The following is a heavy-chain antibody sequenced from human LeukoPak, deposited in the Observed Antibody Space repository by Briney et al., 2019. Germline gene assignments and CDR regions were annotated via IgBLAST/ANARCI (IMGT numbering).Heavy chain of an antibody. D-gene: IGHD2-15*01. V-gene: IGHV1-46*01. CDR1: GYTFTSYY. Sequence: ASLMVSCKASGYTFTSYYMHWVRQAPGQGLEWMGIINPSGGSTSYAQKFQGRVTMTRDTSTSTAYMELSSLRSEDTAVYYCARVGYCSGDSCYNDYWGQGTLVTVSS. J-gene: IGHJ4*02. CDR2: INPSGGST. CDR3: ARVGYCSGDSCYNDY.